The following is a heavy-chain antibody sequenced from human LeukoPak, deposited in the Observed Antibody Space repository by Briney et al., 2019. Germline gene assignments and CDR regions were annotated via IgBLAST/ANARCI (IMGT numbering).Heavy chain of an antibody. CDR3: AGCSGGSCYGGFDP. D-gene: IGHD2-15*01. J-gene: IGHJ5*02. CDR2: ISGSGGST. CDR1: GFTFSSYA. V-gene: IGHV3-23*01. Sequence: GGSLRLSCAASGFTFSSYAMTWVRQAPGKGLEWVSGISGSGGSTDYADSVQGRFTISRDNSKNTLYLQMDSLKAVDTALYYFAGCSGGSCYGGFDPWGQGTLVTVSS.